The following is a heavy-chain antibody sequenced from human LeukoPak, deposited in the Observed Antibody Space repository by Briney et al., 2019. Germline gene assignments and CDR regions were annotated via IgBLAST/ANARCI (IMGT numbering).Heavy chain of an antibody. J-gene: IGHJ4*02. Sequence: GGSLRLSCAASGFTFSNYGMHWVRQVPGKGLEWVAVISYDGSNKYYGDSVKGRFTISRDNSKNTLYLQLNSLRAEDTAVYYCAKERSSSGYFDYWSQGTLVTVSS. CDR2: ISYDGSNK. CDR1: GFTFSNYG. V-gene: IGHV3-30*18. CDR3: AKERSSSGYFDY. D-gene: IGHD6-25*01.